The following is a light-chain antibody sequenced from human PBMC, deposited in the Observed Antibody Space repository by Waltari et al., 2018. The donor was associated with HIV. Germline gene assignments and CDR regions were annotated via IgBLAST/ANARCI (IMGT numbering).Light chain of an antibody. V-gene: IGKV3-20*01. Sequence: EIVLTQSPGTLSFSPGERATLSCRASQSVSSSYLAWYQQKRGQAPRLLIYGASSRATGIPDRFTGSGSGTDFTLTISRLEPEDFAVYYCQQYGTSRWTFGQGTKVEIK. CDR1: QSVSSSY. CDR2: GAS. CDR3: QQYGTSRWT. J-gene: IGKJ1*01.